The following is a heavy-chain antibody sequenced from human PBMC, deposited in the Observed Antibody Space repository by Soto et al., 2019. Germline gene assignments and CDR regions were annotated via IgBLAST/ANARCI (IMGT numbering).Heavy chain of an antibody. CDR3: ARADGSGSLGI. CDR2: IYYSGST. CDR1: GGSISSYY. J-gene: IGHJ3*02. D-gene: IGHD3-10*01. V-gene: IGHV4-59*01. Sequence: RSLTCTVSGGSISSYYWSWIRQPPGKGLEWIGYIYYSGSTNYNPSLKSRVTISVDTSKNQFSLKLSSVTAADTAVYYCARADGSGSLGIWGQGTMVTVSS.